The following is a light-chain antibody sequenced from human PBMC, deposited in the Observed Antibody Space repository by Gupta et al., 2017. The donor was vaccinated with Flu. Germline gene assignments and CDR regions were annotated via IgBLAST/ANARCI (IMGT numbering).Light chain of an antibody. CDR1: QHISSH. V-gene: IGKV3-11*01. Sequence: EIVLTQSPVTLSLSPGERATLSCRASQHISSHLAWYKQRPGQPPRLLIYDAYNRATGIPARFSGSGSGTDFTLTISSLEPEDFAVYYCQQRYNWPLTFGGGTKVEIK. CDR2: DAY. CDR3: QQRYNWPLT. J-gene: IGKJ4*01.